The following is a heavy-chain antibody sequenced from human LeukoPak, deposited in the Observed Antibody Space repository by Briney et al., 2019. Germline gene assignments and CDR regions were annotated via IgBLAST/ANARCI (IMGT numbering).Heavy chain of an antibody. Sequence: GGSLRLSCAASGFTFSSYAMSWVRQAPGKGLEWVSAISGSGGSTYYADSVKGRFTISRDNSKNTLYLQMNSLRAEDTAVYYCARTGYCSSASCYTASRPYSYYYMDVWGKGTTVTVSS. D-gene: IGHD2-2*02. CDR2: ISGSGGST. CDR1: GFTFSSYA. V-gene: IGHV3-23*01. J-gene: IGHJ6*03. CDR3: ARTGYCSSASCYTASRPYSYYYMDV.